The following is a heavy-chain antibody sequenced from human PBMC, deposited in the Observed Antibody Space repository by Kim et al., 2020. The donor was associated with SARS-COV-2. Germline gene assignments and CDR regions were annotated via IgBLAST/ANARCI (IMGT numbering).Heavy chain of an antibody. J-gene: IGHJ6*02. Sequence: KRRVTISVDTSKNQFSLKLSSVTAADTAVYYCARGDFWSGYPPLYYGMDVWGQGTTVTVSS. D-gene: IGHD3-3*01. V-gene: IGHV4-34*01. CDR3: ARGDFWSGYPPLYYGMDV.